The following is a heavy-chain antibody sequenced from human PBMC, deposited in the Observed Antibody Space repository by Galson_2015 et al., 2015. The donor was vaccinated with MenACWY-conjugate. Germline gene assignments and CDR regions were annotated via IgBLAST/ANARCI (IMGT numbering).Heavy chain of an antibody. CDR2: INPYGGST. V-gene: IGHV1-46*02. CDR3: ARGRGSYYYGMDV. J-gene: IGHJ6*02. D-gene: IGHD1-26*01. Sequence: SVKVSCKASGYTFNTYYMHWVRQAPGQGLEWVGIINPYGGSTAYAQKFQGRVTMTRDTSTSTVYMELSSLRSEDTAVYYCARGRGSYYYGMDVWGQGATVTVSS. CDR1: GYTFNTYY.